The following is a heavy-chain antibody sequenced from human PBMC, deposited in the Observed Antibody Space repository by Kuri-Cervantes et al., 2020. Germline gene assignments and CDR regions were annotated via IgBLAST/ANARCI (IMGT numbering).Heavy chain of an antibody. J-gene: IGHJ4*02. D-gene: IGHD6-13*01. CDR2: IYHSGST. V-gene: IGHV4-34*01. CDR1: GGSFSGYH. Sequence: SETLSLTCAVYGGSFSGYHWTRIRQPPGKGLEWIGSIYHSGSTYYNPSLKSRVTISVDTSKNQFSLKLSSVTAADTAVYYCARADIAAVYYFDYWGQGTLVTVSS. CDR3: ARADIAAVYYFDY.